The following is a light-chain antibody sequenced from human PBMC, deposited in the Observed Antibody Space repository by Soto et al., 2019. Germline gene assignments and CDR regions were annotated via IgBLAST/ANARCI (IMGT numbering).Light chain of an antibody. Sequence: IQLTQSPSSLSASVADRVTVTVRASQDIGIYLAWYQQKPGKAPNLLIYAASSLQRGVPSRFSGSGSGTDFTLTIRSLQPEDFASYHCQQLSSYHVTFGQGTKVDIK. CDR2: AAS. J-gene: IGKJ1*01. CDR1: QDIGIY. CDR3: QQLSSYHVT. V-gene: IGKV1-9*01.